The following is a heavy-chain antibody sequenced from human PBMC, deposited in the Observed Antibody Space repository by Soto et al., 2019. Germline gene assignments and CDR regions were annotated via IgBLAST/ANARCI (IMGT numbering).Heavy chain of an antibody. Sequence: GGSLRLSCAASGFTLSNYEMHWVRQAPGKGLEWVSYINTNSSTKYYAESVKGRFTISRDNAKNSLFLQMNSLRAEDTAVYYCARAECSSPDCLTAYYSYGLDVWGQGSTVTVSS. D-gene: IGHD3-9*01. J-gene: IGHJ6*02. V-gene: IGHV3-48*03. CDR2: INTNSSTK. CDR1: GFTLSNYE. CDR3: ARAECSSPDCLTAYYSYGLDV.